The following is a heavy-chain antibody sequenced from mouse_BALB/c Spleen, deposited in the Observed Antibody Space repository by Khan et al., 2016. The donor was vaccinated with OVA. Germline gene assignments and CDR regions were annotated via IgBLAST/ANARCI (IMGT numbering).Heavy chain of an antibody. V-gene: IGHV5-6*02. CDR2: ISSDGDYT. J-gene: IGHJ3*01. CDR1: GFTFSSYS. D-gene: IGHD4-1*01. Sequence: EVMLVESGGDLVKPGGSLKLSCAASGFTFSSYSMSWVRQTPDKRLEWVATISSDGDYTYYPDSVKGRFTISRDNAKNNLYLQMSSLKAEDTTMYYCASHLTGAFAYWGQGTLVTVSA. CDR3: ASHLTGAFAY.